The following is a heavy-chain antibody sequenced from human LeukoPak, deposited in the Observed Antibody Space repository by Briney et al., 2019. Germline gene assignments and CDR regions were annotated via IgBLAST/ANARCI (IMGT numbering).Heavy chain of an antibody. V-gene: IGHV4-59*01. CDR2: IYYSGST. Sequence: SETLSLTCTVSGGSISSYYWSWIRQPPGKGLEWIGYIYYSGSTNYNPSLKSRVTISVDTSKNQFFLKLSSVTAAATAVYYCARDRYYGSGSYCDYWGQGTLVTVSS. CDR1: GGSISSYY. CDR3: ARDRYYGSGSYCDY. D-gene: IGHD3-10*01. J-gene: IGHJ4*02.